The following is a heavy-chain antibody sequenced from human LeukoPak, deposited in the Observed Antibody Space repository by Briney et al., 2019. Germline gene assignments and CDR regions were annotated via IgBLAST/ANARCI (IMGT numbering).Heavy chain of an antibody. Sequence: ASVKVSCKASGYTFTSYGISWVRQAPGQGLEWMGWISAYNANTNYAQKLQGRVTMTTDTSTSTAYMELRSLRSDDTAVYYCARDASYSSGAWDWFDPWGQGTLVTVSS. CDR2: ISAYNANT. D-gene: IGHD6-19*01. CDR3: ARDASYSSGAWDWFDP. J-gene: IGHJ5*02. V-gene: IGHV1-18*04. CDR1: GYTFTSYG.